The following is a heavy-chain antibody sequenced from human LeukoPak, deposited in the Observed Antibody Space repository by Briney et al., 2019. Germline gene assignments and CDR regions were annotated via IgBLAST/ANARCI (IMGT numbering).Heavy chain of an antibody. D-gene: IGHD5-24*01. J-gene: IGHJ4*02. CDR2: ISYDGSIK. Sequence: GGSLRLSCAASGFTFSSYAMHWVRQAPGKGLEWVAVISYDGSIKYYADSVKGRFTISRDNSKNTLYLQMNSLRAEDTAVYYCATSTIQTFYYFDYWGQGTLVTVSS. CDR3: ATSTIQTFYYFDY. CDR1: GFTFSSYA. V-gene: IGHV3-30*04.